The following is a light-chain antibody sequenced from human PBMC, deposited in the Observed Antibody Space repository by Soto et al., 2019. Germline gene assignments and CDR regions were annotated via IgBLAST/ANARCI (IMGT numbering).Light chain of an antibody. Sequence: QSALTQPRSVSGSPEQSVTISCLGTSGDVGASNYVSWYQQHPGKAPKLIIHDVKTRPSGVPDRFSGSKSGNTASLTIAGLQAEDEADYYCCSHAGTYSLVFGGGTKLTVL. CDR1: SGDVGASNY. CDR2: DVK. J-gene: IGLJ2*01. CDR3: CSHAGTYSLV. V-gene: IGLV2-11*01.